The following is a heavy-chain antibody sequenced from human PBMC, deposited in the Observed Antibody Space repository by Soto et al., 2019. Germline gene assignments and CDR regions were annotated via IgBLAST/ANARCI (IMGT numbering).Heavy chain of an antibody. CDR2: IYHSGST. Sequence: QLRLQESGSGLVKPSQTLSLTCAVSGGSISSGGYSWSWIRQPPGKGLEWIGYIYHSGSTYYNPSLKSRVTISVDRSKNQFSLKLSSVTAADTAVYYGARGPPFGYWGQGTLVTVSS. CDR1: GGSISSGGYS. J-gene: IGHJ4*02. CDR3: ARGPPFGY. V-gene: IGHV4-30-2*01.